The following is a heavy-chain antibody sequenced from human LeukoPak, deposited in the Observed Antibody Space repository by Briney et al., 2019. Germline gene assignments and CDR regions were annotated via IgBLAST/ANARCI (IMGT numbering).Heavy chain of an antibody. D-gene: IGHD1-26*01. CDR1: GFTFSSYS. CDR2: ITASGTAM. J-gene: IGHJ4*02. V-gene: IGHV3-48*02. CDR3: ASSGSYRFDY. Sequence: GGSLRLSCAASGFTFSSYSMNWVRQAPGKGLEWVSHITASGTAMFCADSVKGRFTISRDNAKNSLYLQMNSLRDEDTAVYYCASSGSYRFDYWGQGTLVTVSS.